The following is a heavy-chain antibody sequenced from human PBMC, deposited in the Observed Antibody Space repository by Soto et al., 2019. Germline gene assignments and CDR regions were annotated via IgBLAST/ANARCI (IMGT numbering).Heavy chain of an antibody. J-gene: IGHJ4*02. CDR1: GFTFSSYG. CDR2: ISYDGSNK. D-gene: IGHD2-15*01. CDR3: AKVEDIVVVVPLFDY. V-gene: IGHV3-30*18. Sequence: GGSLRLSCGASGFTFSSYGMHWVRQAPGKGLEWVAVISYDGSNKYYADSVKGRFTISRDNSKNTLYLQMNSLRAEDTAVYYCAKVEDIVVVVPLFDYWGQGTLVTVSS.